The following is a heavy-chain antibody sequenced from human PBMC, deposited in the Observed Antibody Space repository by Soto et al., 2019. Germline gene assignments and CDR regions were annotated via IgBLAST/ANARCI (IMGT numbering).Heavy chain of an antibody. CDR1: GGSFSGYY. Sequence: QVQLQQWGAGRLKPSETLSLTCAVYGGSFSGYYWSWIRQPPGKGLEWIGEINHSGSTNYNPSFNSRVTISVDTAKNQFSLKLSSVTAADTAVYYCARGRRVFLWYGELHYWGQGTLVTVSS. V-gene: IGHV4-34*01. CDR2: INHSGST. J-gene: IGHJ4*02. D-gene: IGHD3-10*01. CDR3: ARGRRVFLWYGELHY.